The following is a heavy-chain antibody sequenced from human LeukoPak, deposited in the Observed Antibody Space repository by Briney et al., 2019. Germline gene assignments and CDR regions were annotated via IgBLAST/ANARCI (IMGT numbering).Heavy chain of an antibody. Sequence: PSETLSLTCTVSGGSISSNAYYWAWIRQPPGKGLVWIGSVYSSVSTYYNPSLNSRVTISVDTSKNQFSLRLSSVTAADTALYYCAYSGSYGHLGYWGQGIPVTVSS. CDR3: AYSGSYGHLGY. V-gene: IGHV4-39*01. J-gene: IGHJ4*02. D-gene: IGHD1-26*01. CDR1: GGSISSNAYY. CDR2: VYSSVST.